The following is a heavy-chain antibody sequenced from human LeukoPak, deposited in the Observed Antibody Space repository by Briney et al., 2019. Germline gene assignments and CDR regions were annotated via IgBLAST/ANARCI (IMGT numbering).Heavy chain of an antibody. J-gene: IGHJ4*02. Sequence: PGGSLRLSCVASVFTFSNYAMSWVRQAPGKGLEWVSVISYDGSDKYYADSVKGRFTISRDNSKNTLYLQMNSLRAEDTAVYYCANARGRITLTLDYWGQGTLVTVSS. CDR3: ANARGRITLTLDY. V-gene: IGHV3-30*18. CDR1: VFTFSNYA. D-gene: IGHD3-22*01. CDR2: ISYDGSDK.